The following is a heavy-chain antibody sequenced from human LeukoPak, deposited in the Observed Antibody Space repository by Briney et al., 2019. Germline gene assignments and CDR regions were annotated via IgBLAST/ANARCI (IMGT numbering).Heavy chain of an antibody. V-gene: IGHV4-4*09. D-gene: IGHD3-16*01. CDR2: VYNSGDT. CDR3: ARLKLGAYFDL. J-gene: IGHJ2*01. Sequence: PXETLSLTCAVYGGSFSGDYWSWIRQSPGKGLEWVGYVYNSGDTGKNPSLKSRVTILLDTSKNQCSLKLTSVSAADTAVYYCARLKLGAYFDLWGRGTLVTVSS. CDR1: GGSFSGDY.